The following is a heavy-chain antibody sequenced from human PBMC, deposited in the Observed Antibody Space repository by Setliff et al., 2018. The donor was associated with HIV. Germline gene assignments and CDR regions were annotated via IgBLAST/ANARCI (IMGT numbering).Heavy chain of an antibody. V-gene: IGHV4-59*01. D-gene: IGHD2-15*01. CDR2: IYYSGRT. J-gene: IGHJ6*04. CDR1: GDSLSGYY. Sequence: SETLSLTCTVSGDSLSGYYWNWIRQPPGKGLEWIGYIYYSGRTDYNPSFRRRASISLDTSKNQFSLKLNSVTTADSAIYYCARGWELLPYWALNVWGKGTTVTVSS. CDR3: ARGWELLPYWALNV.